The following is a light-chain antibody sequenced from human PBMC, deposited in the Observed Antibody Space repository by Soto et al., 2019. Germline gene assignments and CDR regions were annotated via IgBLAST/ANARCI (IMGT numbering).Light chain of an antibody. CDR2: GAS. CDR1: QSVSSSY. CDR3: QQYGSSPVT. J-gene: IGKJ3*01. V-gene: IGKV3-20*01. Sequence: EIVLTQSPGTLSLSPGERATLSCRASQSVSSSYLAWYQQKPGQAPRLLIYGASSRATGIPDRFSGSGSGKEFTLTISRLEPEDFAVYYCQQYGSSPVTFGPGTKVDIK.